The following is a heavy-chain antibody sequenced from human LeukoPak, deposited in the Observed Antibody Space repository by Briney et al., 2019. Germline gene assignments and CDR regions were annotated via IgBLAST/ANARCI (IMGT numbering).Heavy chain of an antibody. D-gene: IGHD6-13*01. Sequence: GGSLRLSCAASGFTFSSYSMNWVRQAPGKGLEWASAISGSGGSTYYADSVKGRFTISRDNSKNTLYLQMNSLRAEDTAVYYCATHYGVAANYFDYWGQGTLVTVSS. CDR2: ISGSGGST. V-gene: IGHV3-23*01. CDR3: ATHYGVAANYFDY. CDR1: GFTFSSYS. J-gene: IGHJ4*02.